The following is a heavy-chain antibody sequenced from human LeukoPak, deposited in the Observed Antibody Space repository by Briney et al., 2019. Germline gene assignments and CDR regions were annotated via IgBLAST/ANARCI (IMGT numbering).Heavy chain of an antibody. D-gene: IGHD5-18*01. CDR2: ISSSGSTI. CDR3: ARGGGYSYGSFDY. CDR1: GFTFSSYE. Sequence: GGSLRLSCAASGFTFSSYEMNWVRQAPGKGLEWVSYISSSGSTIYYADSVKGRFISSRDNTKNSLYLQMNSLRAEDTAVYYCARGGGYSYGSFDYWGQGTLVTVSS. J-gene: IGHJ4*02. V-gene: IGHV3-48*03.